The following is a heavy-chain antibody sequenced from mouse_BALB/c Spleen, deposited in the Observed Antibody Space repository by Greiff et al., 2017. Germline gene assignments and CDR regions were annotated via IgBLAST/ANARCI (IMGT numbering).Heavy chain of an antibody. Sequence: VQLQQPGAELVKPGASVKLSCKASGYTFTSYWMHWVKQRPGQGLEWIGEINPSNGRTNYNEKFKSKATLTVDKSSSTAYMQLSSLTSEDSAVYYCASEPFAYWGQGTLVTVSA. V-gene: IGHV1S81*02. CDR1: GYTFTSYW. CDR3: ASEPFAY. CDR2: INPSNGRT. J-gene: IGHJ3*01.